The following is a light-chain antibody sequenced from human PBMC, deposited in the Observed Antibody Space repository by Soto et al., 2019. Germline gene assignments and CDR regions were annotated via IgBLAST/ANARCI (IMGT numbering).Light chain of an antibody. J-gene: IGKJ4*01. CDR1: QSINIY. V-gene: IGKV3-11*01. CDR3: QQRSTWPLT. CDR2: DAS. Sequence: EIVLTQSPATLSLSPGERATLSCRASQSINIYLAWYQQKPVQAPRLLMYDASNRATGIPARFSGSGSGTALTLTISSLEPEDFAVYYCQQRSTWPLTFGGGTKVEIK.